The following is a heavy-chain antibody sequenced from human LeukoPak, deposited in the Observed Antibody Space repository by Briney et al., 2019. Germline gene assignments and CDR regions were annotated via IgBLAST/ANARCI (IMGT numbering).Heavy chain of an antibody. CDR3: ARARTGKYYDY. Sequence: GGSLRLSCAASGFIFGSYAMSWVRQAPGKGLEWVSAIIQSGSATFYSDSVKGRFTISRDDSKNRVYLQMNSLRAEDTAVYYCARARTGKYYDYWGQGTLVTVSS. V-gene: IGHV3-23*05. CDR2: IIQSGSAT. D-gene: IGHD7-27*01. CDR1: GFIFGSYA. J-gene: IGHJ4*02.